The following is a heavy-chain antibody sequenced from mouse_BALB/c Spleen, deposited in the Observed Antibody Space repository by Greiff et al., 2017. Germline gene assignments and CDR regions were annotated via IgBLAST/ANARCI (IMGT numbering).Heavy chain of an antibody. CDR3: ASYYGSSYHY. V-gene: IGHV14-1*02. CDR2: IDPENGNT. J-gene: IGHJ2*01. D-gene: IGHD1-1*01. Sequence: VQLQQSGAELVRPGALVKLSCKASGFNIKDYYMHWVKQRPEQGLEWIGWIDPENGNTIYDPKFQGKASITADTSSNTAYLQISSLTSEDTAVYYCASYYGSSYHYWGQGTTLTVSS. CDR1: GFNIKDYY.